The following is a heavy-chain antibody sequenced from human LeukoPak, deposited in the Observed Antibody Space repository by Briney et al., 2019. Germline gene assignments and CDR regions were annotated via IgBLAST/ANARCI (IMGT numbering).Heavy chain of an antibody. CDR2: IKQDGSEK. CDR3: ARDPPKWLQLPLL. J-gene: IGHJ4*02. V-gene: IGHV3-7*01. Sequence: PGGSLRLSCDASGFIFSSFWMTWVRQAPGKGLEWVANIKQDGSEKYYVDSVKGRFTISRDNAKNSLYLQMNSLRVEDTAVYYCARDPPKWLQLPLLWGQGTLVTVSS. D-gene: IGHD2-15*01. CDR1: GFIFSSFW.